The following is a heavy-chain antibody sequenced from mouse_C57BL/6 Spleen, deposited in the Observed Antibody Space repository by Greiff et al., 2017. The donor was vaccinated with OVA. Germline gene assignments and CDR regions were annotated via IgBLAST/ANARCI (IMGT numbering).Heavy chain of an antibody. D-gene: IGHD6-1*01. CDR2: IYPGSGST. J-gene: IGHJ4*01. CDR1: GYTFTSYW. CDR3: GSSAYFALDY. V-gene: IGHV1-55*01. Sequence: QVQLQQPGAELVKPGASVKMSCKASGYTFTSYWITWVKQRPGQGLEWIGDIYPGSGSTNYNEKFKSKATLTVDTSSSTAYMQLSSLTSDDAAFYYCGSSAYFALDYWGPGTSVTVSS.